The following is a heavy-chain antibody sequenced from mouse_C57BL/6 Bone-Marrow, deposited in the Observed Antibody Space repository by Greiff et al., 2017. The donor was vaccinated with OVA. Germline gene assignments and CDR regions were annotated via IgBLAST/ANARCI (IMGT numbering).Heavy chain of an antibody. CDR2: IHPSDSDT. V-gene: IGHV1-74*01. D-gene: IGHD1-1*01. CDR3: AIDPGSSYVYWYFDV. J-gene: IGHJ1*03. CDR1: GYTFTSYW. Sequence: QVQLKQPGAELVKPGASVKVSCKASGYTFTSYWMHWVKQRPGQGLEWIGRIHPSDSDTNYNQKFKGKATLTVDKPSSTAYMQLSSLTSEDSAVYYCAIDPGSSYVYWYFDVWGTGTTVTVSS.